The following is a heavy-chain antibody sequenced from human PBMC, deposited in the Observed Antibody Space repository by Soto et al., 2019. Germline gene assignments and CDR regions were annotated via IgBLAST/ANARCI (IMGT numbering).Heavy chain of an antibody. CDR2: ISSSSSYT. J-gene: IGHJ4*02. D-gene: IGHD4-4*01. CDR3: ARAASTYYSGFDY. V-gene: IGHV3-11*06. Sequence: PGGSLRLSCAASGFTFSDYYMSWIRQAPGEGLEWVSYISSSSSYTNYADSVKGRFTISRDNAKNSLYLQMNSLRAEDTAVYYCARAASTYYSGFDYWGQGTLVTVSS. CDR1: GFTFSDYY.